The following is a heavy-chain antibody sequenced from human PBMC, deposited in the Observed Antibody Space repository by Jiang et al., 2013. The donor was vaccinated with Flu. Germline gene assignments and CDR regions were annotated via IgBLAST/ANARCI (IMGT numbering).Heavy chain of an antibody. V-gene: IGHV4-59*12. Sequence: GSGLVKPSETLSLTCTVSGGSISSYYCSWIRQPPGKGLEWIGYIYYSGSTNYNPSLKSRVTISIDTSKNQFSLKLSSVTAADTAVYYCARTMIYYFDYWGQGTLVTVSS. D-gene: IGHD3/OR15-3a*01. CDR3: ARTMIYYFDY. CDR2: IYYSGST. CDR1: GGSISSYY. J-gene: IGHJ4*02.